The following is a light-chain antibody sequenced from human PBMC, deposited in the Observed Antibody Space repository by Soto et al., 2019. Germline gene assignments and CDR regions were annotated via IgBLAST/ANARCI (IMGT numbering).Light chain of an antibody. CDR3: QSYDSSLSGWV. CDR1: SSNIGAGYD. J-gene: IGLJ3*02. V-gene: IGLV1-40*01. Sequence: SVLTQPPSVSGAPGQRVTISCTGSSSNIGAGYDVHWYQQLPGTAPKLLIYGNGNRPSGVPDRFSGSKSGTSAALAITGLQAEEETDYYCQSYDSSLSGWVFGGGTKLTVL. CDR2: GNG.